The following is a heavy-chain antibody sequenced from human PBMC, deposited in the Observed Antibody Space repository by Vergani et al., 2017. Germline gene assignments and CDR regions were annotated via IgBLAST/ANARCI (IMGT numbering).Heavy chain of an antibody. D-gene: IGHD3-3*01. CDR2: IIPIFGTA. J-gene: IGHJ4*02. CDR1: GGTFSNYA. CDR3: ARDIHYDVWSGYSFFDY. Sequence: QVQLVQSGAEVKKPGSSVKVSCKASGGTFSNYAISWVRQAPGQGLEWMGGIIPIFGTANYAQKFQGRVTITADESTSTAYMELSSLRSEDTAVYYCARDIHYDVWSGYSFFDYWGQGTLVTVSS. V-gene: IGHV1-69*01.